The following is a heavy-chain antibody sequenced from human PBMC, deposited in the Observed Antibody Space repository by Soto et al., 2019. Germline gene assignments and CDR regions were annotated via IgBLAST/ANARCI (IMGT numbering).Heavy chain of an antibody. CDR3: ASSDPYYYDSSGYYYNFDY. CDR1: GFTFSSYG. J-gene: IGHJ4*02. CDR2: IWYDGSNK. D-gene: IGHD3-22*01. V-gene: IGHV3-33*01. Sequence: QVHLVESGGGVVQPGRSLRLSCATSGFTFSSYGMHWVRQAPGKGLEWVAVIWYDGSNKYYADSVKGRFTISRDNSNNTLFLQMSSLSAEDTAVYYCASSDPYYYDSSGYYYNFDYWGQGTLVTVSS.